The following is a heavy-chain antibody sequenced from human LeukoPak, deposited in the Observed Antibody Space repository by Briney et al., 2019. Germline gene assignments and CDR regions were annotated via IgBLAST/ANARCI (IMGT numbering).Heavy chain of an antibody. V-gene: IGHV1-8*01. Sequence: ASAKVSCKASGYTFTSYDINWVRQATGQGLEWMGWVNPNSGNTGYAQKFQGRVTMTRNTSISTAYMELSSLRSEDTAVYYCARSQRIVVVAAKRYYFDYWGQGTLVTVSS. CDR2: VNPNSGNT. CDR1: GYTFTSYD. CDR3: ARSQRIVVVAAKRYYFDY. J-gene: IGHJ4*02. D-gene: IGHD2-15*01.